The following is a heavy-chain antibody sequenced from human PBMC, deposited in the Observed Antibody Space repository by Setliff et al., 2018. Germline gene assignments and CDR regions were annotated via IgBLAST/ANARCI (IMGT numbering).Heavy chain of an antibody. Sequence: ASVKVSCKASGYTFTSYYMHWVRQAPGQGLEWMGIINPNSGGTNYAQKFQGRVTMTRDTYISTAYMELSSLRSDDTAVYYCARGVSGTPVRFDYWGQGTLVTVSS. CDR3: ARGVSGTPVRFDY. D-gene: IGHD3-22*01. V-gene: IGHV1-2*02. J-gene: IGHJ4*02. CDR2: INPNSGGT. CDR1: GYTFTSYY.